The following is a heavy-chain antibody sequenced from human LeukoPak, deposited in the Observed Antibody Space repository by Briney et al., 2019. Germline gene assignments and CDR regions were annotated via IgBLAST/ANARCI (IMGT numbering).Heavy chain of an antibody. Sequence: GGSLRLSCAASGFTFSSYEMNWVRQAPGKGLEWVSYISSSGSTIYYADSVKGRFTISRDNAKNSLYLQMNSLRAEDTAVYYCARDRGWELLHPLVFDYWGQGTLVTVSS. CDR3: ARDRGWELLHPLVFDY. CDR1: GFTFSSYE. CDR2: ISSSGSTI. J-gene: IGHJ4*02. V-gene: IGHV3-48*03. D-gene: IGHD1-26*01.